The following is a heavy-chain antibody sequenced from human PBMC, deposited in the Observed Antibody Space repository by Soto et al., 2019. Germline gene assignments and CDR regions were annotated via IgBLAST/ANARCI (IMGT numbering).Heavy chain of an antibody. Sequence: GGSLRLSCAASGFTFSSYDMHWVRQATGKGLEWVSAIGTAGDTYYPGSVKGRFTISRENAKNSLYLQMNSLRAGDTAVYYCARANKMGELSFGNEVDAFDIWGQGTMVTVSS. CDR1: GFTFSSYD. V-gene: IGHV3-13*01. CDR3: ARANKMGELSFGNEVDAFDI. CDR2: IGTAGDT. J-gene: IGHJ3*02. D-gene: IGHD3-16*02.